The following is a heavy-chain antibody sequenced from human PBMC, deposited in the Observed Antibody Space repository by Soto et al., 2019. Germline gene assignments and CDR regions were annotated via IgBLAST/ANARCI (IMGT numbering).Heavy chain of an antibody. Sequence: GGSLRLSCAASGFTFSSYAMSWVRQAPGKGLEWVSAISGSGGSTYYADSVKGRFTISRDNSKNTLYLQMNSLRAEDTAVYYCAKRYSSTSQYYYYYMDVWGKGTTVTVSS. CDR1: GFTFSSYA. CDR2: ISGSGGST. CDR3: AKRYSSTSQYYYYYMDV. D-gene: IGHD2-2*01. J-gene: IGHJ6*03. V-gene: IGHV3-23*01.